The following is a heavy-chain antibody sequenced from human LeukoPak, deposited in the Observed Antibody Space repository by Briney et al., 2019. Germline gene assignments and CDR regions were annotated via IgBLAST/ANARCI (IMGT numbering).Heavy chain of an antibody. CDR1: GVTFSSYA. D-gene: IGHD5-12*01. V-gene: IGHV3-23*01. Sequence: GGSVRLSCGASGVTFSSYAMTWVRQAPGKGLEWVSCISGSGGSTYYADSVKGRFTISRDNAKNTLYLQMNSLRAEDTAVYYCARDLDGYRSGNGAWGQGTLVTVSS. J-gene: IGHJ5*02. CDR3: ARDLDGYRSGNGA. CDR2: ISGSGGST.